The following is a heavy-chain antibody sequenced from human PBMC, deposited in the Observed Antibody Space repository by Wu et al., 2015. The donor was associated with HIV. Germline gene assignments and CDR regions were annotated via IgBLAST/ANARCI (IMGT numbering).Heavy chain of an antibody. CDR3: ARVPSKTMIVVGPVDY. D-gene: IGHD3-22*01. CDR2: MNPYRGAV. J-gene: IGHJ4*02. CDR1: GYTFVDYF. V-gene: IGHV1-2*02. Sequence: QLVQSGPEVKKPGSSVRISCEASGYTFVDYFIHWIRHVPGKGLEWMGWMNPYRGAVNYPWPFQGRVTMTTDTSTSTAYMELRSLRSDDTAVYYCARVPSKTMIVVGPVDYWGQGTLVTVSS.